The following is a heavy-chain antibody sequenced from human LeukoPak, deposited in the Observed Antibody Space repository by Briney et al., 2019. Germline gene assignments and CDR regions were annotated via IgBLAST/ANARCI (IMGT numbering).Heavy chain of an antibody. D-gene: IGHD3-10*01. CDR1: GGSISGSVYY. J-gene: IGHJ4*02. CDR3: QAYYGSGSYSDY. Sequence: SETLSLTCTVSGGSISGSVYYWGWLRQPPGKGLEWIGSAYYTGSTYYNPSLESRVTISVDTSKKQFSLRLSSMTAADTAVYYCQAYYGSGSYSDYWGQGTLVTVSS. CDR2: AYYTGST. V-gene: IGHV4-39*01.